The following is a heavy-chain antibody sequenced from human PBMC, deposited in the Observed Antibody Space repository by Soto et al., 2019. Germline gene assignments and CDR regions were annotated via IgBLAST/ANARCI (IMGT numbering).Heavy chain of an antibody. CDR1: GGTFSSYA. CDR3: ARGAPIAVAGRYNWFDP. CDR2: IIPIFGTA. J-gene: IGHJ5*02. V-gene: IGHV1-69*13. Sequence: RPPVKVSCKASGGTFSSYAISWVRQAPGQGLEWMGGIIPIFGTANYAQKFQGRVTITADESTSTAYMELSSLRSEDTAVYYCARGAPIAVAGRYNWFDPWGQGTLVTVSS. D-gene: IGHD6-19*01.